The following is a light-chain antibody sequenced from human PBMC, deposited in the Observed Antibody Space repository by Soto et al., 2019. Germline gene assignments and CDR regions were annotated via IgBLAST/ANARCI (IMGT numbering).Light chain of an antibody. Sequence: EIVMTQSPATLSVSPGERATLSCRASQSVSSNLAWYQQKPGQAPRLLIYGASTRATGIPARFSGSGSGTEFTLTIGSLQSEDSAVYYCQQYHKWPPITFGQGTRLEIK. J-gene: IGKJ5*01. CDR2: GAS. V-gene: IGKV3-15*01. CDR3: QQYHKWPPIT. CDR1: QSVSSN.